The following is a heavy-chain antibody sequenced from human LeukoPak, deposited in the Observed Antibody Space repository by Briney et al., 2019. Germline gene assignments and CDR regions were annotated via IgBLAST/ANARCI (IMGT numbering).Heavy chain of an antibody. CDR3: ARGTTLFHGYSDY. D-gene: IGHD1-14*01. CDR1: GFTVSSNY. Sequence: PGGSLRLSCAASGFTVSSNYMSWVRQAPGKGLEWVSVIYSGGSTYYADSVKGRFTISRDNSKNTLYLQMNSLRAEDTAVYYCARGTTLFHGYSDYWGQGTLVIVSS. CDR2: IYSGGST. V-gene: IGHV3-53*01. J-gene: IGHJ4*02.